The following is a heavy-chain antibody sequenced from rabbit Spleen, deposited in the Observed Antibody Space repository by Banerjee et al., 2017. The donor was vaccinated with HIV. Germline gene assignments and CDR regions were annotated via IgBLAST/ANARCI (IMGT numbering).Heavy chain of an antibody. CDR2: IYAGSTGTT. CDR1: GFSFGSSDY. V-gene: IGHV1S45*01. J-gene: IGHJ4*01. Sequence: QEQLEESGGGLVKPEGSLTLTCTASGFSFGSSDYMCWVRQAPGKGLEWIGTIYAGSTGTTDYASWAKGRFTFSKTSSTTVTLQMTSLTAADTATYFCARGSAAMTMVITGFYLTLWGPGTLVTVS. D-gene: IGHD2-1*01. CDR3: ARGSAAMTMVITGFYLTL.